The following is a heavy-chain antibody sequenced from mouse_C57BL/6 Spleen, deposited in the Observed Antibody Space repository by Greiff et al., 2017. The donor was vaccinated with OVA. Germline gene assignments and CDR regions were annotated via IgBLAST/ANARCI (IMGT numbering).Heavy chain of an antibody. CDR2: IYPGSGNT. CDR3: ARPGDYDYSWFAY. D-gene: IGHD2-4*01. J-gene: IGHJ3*01. V-gene: IGHV1-66*01. CDR1: GYSFTSYY. Sequence: QVQLKQSGPELVKPGASVKISCKASGYSFTSYYIHWVKQRPGQGLEWIGWIYPGSGNTKYNEKFKGKATLTADTSSSTAYMQLSSLTSEDSAVYYCARPGDYDYSWFAYWGQGTLVTVSA.